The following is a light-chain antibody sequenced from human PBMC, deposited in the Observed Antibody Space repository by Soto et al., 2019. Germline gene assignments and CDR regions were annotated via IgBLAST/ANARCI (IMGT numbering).Light chain of an antibody. Sequence: LTHPPSASWSLGQSVTISCTGTSSDIGTYDYVSWYQQHPGRAPKLIIFEVSKRPLGVPDRFSGSKSGNTASLIVSGLQPDDEAEYHCTSYTGDDFTFVFGTGTKVTVL. CDR1: SSDIGTYDY. CDR3: TSYTGDDFTFV. CDR2: EVS. V-gene: IGLV2-8*01. J-gene: IGLJ1*01.